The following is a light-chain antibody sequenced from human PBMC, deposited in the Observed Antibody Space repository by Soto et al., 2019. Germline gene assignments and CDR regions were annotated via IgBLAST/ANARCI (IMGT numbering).Light chain of an antibody. CDR3: QQRSSYPIT. V-gene: IGKV3D-20*02. J-gene: IGKJ5*01. CDR2: DSS. Sequence: DIVLTQSPGILSLSPGERATLSCRASQSVSTSSLAWYQLKPGQAPRLLIYDSSSRATGIPDRFSGSGSGTDFTLTISSLQPEDFATYYCQQRSSYPITFGQGTRLEIK. CDR1: QSVSTSS.